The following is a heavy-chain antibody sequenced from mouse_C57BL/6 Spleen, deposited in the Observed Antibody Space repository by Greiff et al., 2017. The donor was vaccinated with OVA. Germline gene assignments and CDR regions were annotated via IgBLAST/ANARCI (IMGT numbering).Heavy chain of an antibody. V-gene: IGHV5-4*01. CDR2: ISDGGSYT. CDR1: GFTFSSYA. D-gene: IGHD3-2*02. CDR3: ARVEHSSGYYFDY. J-gene: IGHJ2*01. Sequence: EVLLVESGGGLVKPGGSLKLSCAASGFTFSSYAMSWVRQTPEKRLEWVATISDGGSYTYYPDNVKGRFTISRDNAKNNLYLQMSHLESEDTAMYYCARVEHSSGYYFDYWGQGTTLTVSS.